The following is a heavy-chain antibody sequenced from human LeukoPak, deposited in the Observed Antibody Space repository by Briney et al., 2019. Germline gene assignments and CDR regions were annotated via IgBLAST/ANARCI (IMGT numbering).Heavy chain of an antibody. Sequence: GESLKISCKGSGYSFTSYWIGWVRQMPGKGLEWMGIINPYDSDTRYSLSFQGQVTISADKSISTAYLQWNSLKASDIAMYYCVRPRTSGTHRGGFDSWAREPWSPSPQ. CDR2: INPYDSDT. CDR3: VRPRTSGTHRGGFDS. V-gene: IGHV5-51*01. D-gene: IGHD3-10*01. CDR1: GYSFTSYW. J-gene: IGHJ4*02.